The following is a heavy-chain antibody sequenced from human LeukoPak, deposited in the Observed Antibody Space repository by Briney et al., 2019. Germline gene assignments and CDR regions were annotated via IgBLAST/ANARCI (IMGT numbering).Heavy chain of an antibody. J-gene: IGHJ3*02. CDR1: GFTFSSYW. CDR2: IKHDGSEK. CDR3: ARQDLDSADDTFDI. D-gene: IGHD3/OR15-3a*01. V-gene: IGHV3-7*01. Sequence: GGSLRLSCAASGFTFSSYWMSWVRQAPGKGLEWVANIKHDGSEKYYVDSVKGRFTISRDNAKNSLYLQMNSLRAEDTAVYYCARQDLDSADDTFDIWGQGTMVTVSS.